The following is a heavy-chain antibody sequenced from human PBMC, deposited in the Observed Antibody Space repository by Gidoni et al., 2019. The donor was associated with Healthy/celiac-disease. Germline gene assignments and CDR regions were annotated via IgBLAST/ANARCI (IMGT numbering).Heavy chain of an antibody. D-gene: IGHD2-2*01. CDR3: AREADCSSTSCYRFSITDRGGFDP. V-gene: IGHV1-69*09. CDR1: GGTSSSYA. J-gene: IGHJ5*02. Sequence: QVQPVQSGAEVKKPGSSVKVSCKASGGTSSSYAISWVRQAPGQGLEWMGRSIPILGIATYAQTFQGRFTITADKSTSTAYMELSSLRSEDTAVYYCAREADCSSTSCYRFSITDRGGFDPWGQGTLVTVSS. CDR2: SIPILGIA.